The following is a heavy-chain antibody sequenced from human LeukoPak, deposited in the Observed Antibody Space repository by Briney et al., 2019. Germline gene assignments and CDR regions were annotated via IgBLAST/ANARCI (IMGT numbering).Heavy chain of an antibody. CDR2: IYGGDST. V-gene: IGHV3-53*01. CDR3: ARGGPAYGSGSYNWFDP. D-gene: IGHD3-10*01. Sequence: GGSLRLSCAASGFTVSSNYMSWVRQAPGKGLEWVSVIYGGDSTYYADSVKGRFTISRDNSKNTLYLQMNRLRAEDTAVYYCARGGPAYGSGSYNWFDPWGQGTLVTVSS. CDR1: GFTVSSNY. J-gene: IGHJ5*02.